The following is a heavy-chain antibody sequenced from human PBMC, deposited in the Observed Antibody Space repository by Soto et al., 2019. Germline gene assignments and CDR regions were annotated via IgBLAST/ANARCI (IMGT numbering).Heavy chain of an antibody. CDR1: GYTFTSYA. CDR3: ARFYGSGSYPYYYYYYGMDV. V-gene: IGHV1-3*01. Sequence: SVKVSCKASGYTFTSYAMHWVRQAPGQRLEWMGWINAGNGNTKYSQKFQGRVTITRDTSASTAYMELSSLRSEDTAVYYCARFYGSGSYPYYYYYYGMDVWGQGTTVIVSS. J-gene: IGHJ6*02. D-gene: IGHD3-10*01. CDR2: INAGNGNT.